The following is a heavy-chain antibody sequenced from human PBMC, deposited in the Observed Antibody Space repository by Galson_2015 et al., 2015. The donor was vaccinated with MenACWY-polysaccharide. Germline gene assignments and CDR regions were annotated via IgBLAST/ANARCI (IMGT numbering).Heavy chain of an antibody. Sequence: SLRLSCAASGFTFSSFVMSWVRQAPGKGLEWVSAITSTAGSTYYVDSVKGRFTVSRDNSKNTVYLQMNSLRPEDTAIYYCAKRFTPYDTSSGLDYWGQGTLVTVSS. CDR2: ITSTAGST. CDR1: GFTFSSFV. D-gene: IGHD3-22*01. V-gene: IGHV3-23*05. CDR3: AKRFTPYDTSSGLDY. J-gene: IGHJ4*02.